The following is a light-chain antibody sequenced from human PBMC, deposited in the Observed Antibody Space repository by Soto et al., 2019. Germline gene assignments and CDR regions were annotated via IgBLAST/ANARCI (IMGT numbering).Light chain of an antibody. J-gene: IGLJ1*01. CDR3: CSYAGSYTSYV. Sequence: QFVLTQPRSVSGSPGQSVTISGTGTSSVVDGYNYVSWYQQHPGKAPKLMIYDVSERPSGVPDRFSGSKSGNTASLTISGLQAEDEADYYCCSYAGSYTSYVFGTGTKVTVL. CDR1: SSVVDGYNY. V-gene: IGLV2-11*01. CDR2: DVS.